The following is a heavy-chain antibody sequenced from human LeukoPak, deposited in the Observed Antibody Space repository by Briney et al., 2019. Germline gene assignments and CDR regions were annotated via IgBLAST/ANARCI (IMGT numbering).Heavy chain of an antibody. D-gene: IGHD6-19*01. J-gene: IGHJ5*02. CDR2: IYYSGST. CDR1: GGSVSSGSYY. V-gene: IGHV4-61*01. CDR3: AREGASDRRWLVLGTNWFDP. Sequence: SETLSLTCTVSGGSVSSGSYYWSWIRQPPGKGLEWIGYIYYSGSTNYNPSLKSRVTISVDTSKNQFSLKLSSVTAADTAVYYCAREGASDRRWLVLGTNWFDPWGQGTLVTVSS.